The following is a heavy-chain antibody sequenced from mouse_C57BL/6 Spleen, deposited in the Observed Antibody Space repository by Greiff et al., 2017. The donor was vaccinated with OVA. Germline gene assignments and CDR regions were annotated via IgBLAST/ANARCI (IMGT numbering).Heavy chain of an antibody. Sequence: QVQLKQPGAELVRPGTSVKLSCKASGYTFTSYWMHWVKQRPGQGLEWIGVIDPFDSYTNYNQKFKGKATLTVDTSSSTAYMQLSSLTSEDSAVYYCARWQLRRAMDYWGQGTSVTVSS. V-gene: IGHV1-59*01. CDR3: ARWQLRRAMDY. CDR1: GYTFTSYW. J-gene: IGHJ4*01. D-gene: IGHD3-2*02. CDR2: IDPFDSYT.